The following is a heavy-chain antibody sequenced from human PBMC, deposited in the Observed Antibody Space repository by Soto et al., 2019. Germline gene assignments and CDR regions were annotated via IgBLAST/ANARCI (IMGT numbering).Heavy chain of an antibody. CDR3: ARGRYGDY. CDR1: GYTFTSYG. J-gene: IGHJ4*02. D-gene: IGHD1-1*01. CDR2: LSAHNGNT. V-gene: IGHV1-18*01. Sequence: QVHLVQSGAEVKKPGASVKVSCKGSGYTFTSYGITWVRQAPGQGLEWMGWLSAHNGNTDYAQRLQGRVTVTRDTSTSTAYMELRSLRSDDTAVYYCARGRYGDYWGQGALVTVSS.